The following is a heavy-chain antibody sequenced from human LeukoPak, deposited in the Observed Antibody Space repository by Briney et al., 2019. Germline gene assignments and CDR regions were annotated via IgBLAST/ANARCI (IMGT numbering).Heavy chain of an antibody. CDR1: GYTFTNYG. D-gene: IGHD5-12*01. Sequence: GASVKVSCKASGYTFTNYGISWVRQAPGQGLEWMGWISGYNGNTNYAQKSQGRVTMTTDTSTNAAHMELRSLRSDDTAVYYCARGCGYQCLFDYWGQGTLVTVSS. J-gene: IGHJ4*02. CDR3: ARGCGYQCLFDY. CDR2: ISGYNGNT. V-gene: IGHV1-18*01.